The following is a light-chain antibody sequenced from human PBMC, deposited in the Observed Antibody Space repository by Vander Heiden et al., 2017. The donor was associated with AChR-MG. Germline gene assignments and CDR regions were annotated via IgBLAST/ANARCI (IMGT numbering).Light chain of an antibody. CDR2: DNN. V-gene: IGLV1-51*01. CDR1: SSNIGRKY. J-gene: IGLJ3*02. Sequence: QSVFTQPPSVSAAPGQKATISCSGRSSNIGRKYVSCYHHFPTTAPKVVIYDNNTRPSGIPDRFSVSKSGTSATLGITGLQTGDEADYSCGTWDSSLSAWVFGGGTKVTVL. CDR3: GTWDSSLSAWV.